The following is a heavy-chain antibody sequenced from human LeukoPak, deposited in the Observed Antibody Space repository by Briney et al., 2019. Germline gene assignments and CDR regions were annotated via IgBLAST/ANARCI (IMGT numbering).Heavy chain of an antibody. J-gene: IGHJ4*02. V-gene: IGHV1-2*02. CDR2: INPNSGGT. CDR3: ARDPGDSSSWYLSSSSFDY. Sequence: ASVKVSCKASGYTFTGYYMHWVRQAPGQGLEWMGWINPNSGGTNYAQKFQGRVTMTRDTSISTAYMELSRLRSDDTAVYYCARDPGDSSSWYLSSSSFDYWGQGTLVTVSS. CDR1: GYTFTGYY. D-gene: IGHD6-13*01.